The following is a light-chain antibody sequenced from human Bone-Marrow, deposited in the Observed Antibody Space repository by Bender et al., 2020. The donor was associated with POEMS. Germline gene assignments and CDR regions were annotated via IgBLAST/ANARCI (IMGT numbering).Light chain of an antibody. Sequence: QSALTQPPSASGSPGQSVTISCTGTSNDVGGYNYVSWYQQYPGKVPKLIIFDVTNRPSGVSNRFSGSSSGGTASLTISELQAEDEADYYCSSYSNTGSLVIFGGGTTLTVL. CDR1: SNDVGGYNY. CDR2: DVT. V-gene: IGLV2-14*01. J-gene: IGLJ2*01. CDR3: SSYSNTGSLVI.